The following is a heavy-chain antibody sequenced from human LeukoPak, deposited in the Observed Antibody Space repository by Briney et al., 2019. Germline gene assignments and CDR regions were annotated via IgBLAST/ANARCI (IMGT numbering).Heavy chain of an antibody. Sequence: SETLSLTCTVSGGSISSSSYYWGWIRQPPGKGLEWIGSIYYSGSIYYNPSLKSRVTISVDTSKNQFSLKLSSVTAADTAVYYCARDSRSGWGNWFDPWGQGTLVTVSS. CDR3: ARDSRSGWGNWFDP. D-gene: IGHD6-19*01. V-gene: IGHV4-39*07. CDR2: IYYSGSI. J-gene: IGHJ5*02. CDR1: GGSISSSSYY.